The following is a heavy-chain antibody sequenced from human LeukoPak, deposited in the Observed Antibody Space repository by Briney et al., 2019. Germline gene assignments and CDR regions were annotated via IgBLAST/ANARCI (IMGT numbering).Heavy chain of an antibody. CDR3: ARDYDFWSGSYYFDY. CDR1: GFTFSSYA. D-gene: IGHD3-3*01. Sequence: GGSLRLSCAASGFTFSSYAMHWVRQAPGKGLEWVAVISYDGSNKYYADSVKGRFTISRDNSKNTLCLQMNSLRAEDTAVYYCARDYDFWSGSYYFDYWGQGTLVTVSS. J-gene: IGHJ4*02. V-gene: IGHV3-30-3*01. CDR2: ISYDGSNK.